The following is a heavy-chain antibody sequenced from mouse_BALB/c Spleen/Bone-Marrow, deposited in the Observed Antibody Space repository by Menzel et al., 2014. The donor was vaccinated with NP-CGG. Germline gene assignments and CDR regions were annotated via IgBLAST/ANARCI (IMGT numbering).Heavy chain of an antibody. CDR2: IWTGGGT. V-gene: IGHV2-9-2*01. Sequence: QVQLKDSGPGLVAPSQSLSITCTVSGFSLTTYDIGWIRQSPGKGLEWLGVIWTGGGTNYNSAFMSRLSITKDNSRSQVFLKMNSLQTDDTAIYYCIRVLDYWGQGTTLTVSS. CDR1: GFSLTTYD. CDR3: IRVLDY. J-gene: IGHJ2*01.